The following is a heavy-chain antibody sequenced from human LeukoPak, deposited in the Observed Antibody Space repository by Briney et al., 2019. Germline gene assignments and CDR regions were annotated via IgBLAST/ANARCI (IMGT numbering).Heavy chain of an antibody. Sequence: GGSLRLSCAASGFTVKDNFMSWVRQAPGKGLEWVSVLYSGGATYYADSVKGRFTISRDNSKNIVFLQMNDLRTEDTAFYYCTRDSANYHFAYWGQGALVTASS. CDR2: LYSGGAT. V-gene: IGHV3-66*01. CDR1: GFTVKDNF. CDR3: TRDSANYHFAY. J-gene: IGHJ4*02. D-gene: IGHD4/OR15-4a*01.